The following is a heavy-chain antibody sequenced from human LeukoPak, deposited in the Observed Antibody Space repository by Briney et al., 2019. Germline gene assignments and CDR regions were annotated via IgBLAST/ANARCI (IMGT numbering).Heavy chain of an antibody. CDR1: GVIFRNYW. D-gene: IGHD2-2*01. CDR3: ARSSQCGMDV. Sequence: GGSLRLSCAASGVIFRNYWMHWVRQAPGKGLVWVSRINSDGSSTSYADSVKGRFTISRDNAKNTLYLQMNSLRAEDTAVYYCARSSQCGMDVWGQGTTVTVSS. V-gene: IGHV3-74*01. CDR2: INSDGSST. J-gene: IGHJ6*02.